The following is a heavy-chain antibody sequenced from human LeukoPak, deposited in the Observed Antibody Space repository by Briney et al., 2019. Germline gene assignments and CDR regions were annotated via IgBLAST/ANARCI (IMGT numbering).Heavy chain of an antibody. V-gene: IGHV3-33*08. Sequence: PGGSLRLSCAASGFTFSNYGMSWVRQAPGKGLEWVAVIWYDGSNKYYADSVKGRFTISRDNSKNTLYLQMNSLRAEDTAVYYCARDLSYVGFDYWGQGTLVTVSS. D-gene: IGHD1-26*01. CDR1: GFTFSNYG. J-gene: IGHJ4*02. CDR3: ARDLSYVGFDY. CDR2: IWYDGSNK.